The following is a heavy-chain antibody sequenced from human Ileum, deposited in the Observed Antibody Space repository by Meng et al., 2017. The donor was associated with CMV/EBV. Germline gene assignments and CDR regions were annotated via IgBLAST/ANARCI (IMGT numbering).Heavy chain of an antibody. CDR1: GFTFKNYE. CDR2: ITGSSSSI. Sequence: GESLKISCEASGFTFKNYEMNWVRQVPGKGLEWISFITGSSSSIYYADSVKGRFTISRDNAKNSLFLQMNNVRAEDTAIYYCARAPFTIFGVATYYYYYGMDVWGQGTTVTVSS. CDR3: ARAPFTIFGVATYYYYYGMDV. D-gene: IGHD3-3*01. J-gene: IGHJ6*02. V-gene: IGHV3-48*03.